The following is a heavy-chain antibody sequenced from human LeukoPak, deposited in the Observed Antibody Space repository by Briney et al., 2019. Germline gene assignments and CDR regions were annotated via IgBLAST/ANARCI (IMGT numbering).Heavy chain of an antibody. CDR2: IYTSGST. Sequence: PSETLSLTCTVSGGSISSYYWSWIRQPAGKGLEWIGRIYTSGSTNYNPSLKSRVTMSVDTSKNQFSLKLSSVTAADTAVYYCARSAMVRGVIQTYYYYYMDVWGKGTTVTISS. J-gene: IGHJ6*03. V-gene: IGHV4-4*07. CDR1: GGSISSYY. D-gene: IGHD3-10*01. CDR3: ARSAMVRGVIQTYYYYYMDV.